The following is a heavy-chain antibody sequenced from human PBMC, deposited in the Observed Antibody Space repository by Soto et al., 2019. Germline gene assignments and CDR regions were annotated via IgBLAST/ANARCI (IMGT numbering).Heavy chain of an antibody. D-gene: IGHD2-15*01. V-gene: IGHV1-46*01. Sequence: ASVKVSCKASGNSFTTYYMHWVRQAPGQGLEWMGIINPSGGSTSYAQKFQGRVTMTRDTSTSTVYMELSSLRSEDTAVYYCARAAVVVVAATPRVYFDYWGQGTLVTVSS. CDR3: ARAAVVVVAATPRVYFDY. CDR1: GNSFTTYY. CDR2: INPSGGST. J-gene: IGHJ4*02.